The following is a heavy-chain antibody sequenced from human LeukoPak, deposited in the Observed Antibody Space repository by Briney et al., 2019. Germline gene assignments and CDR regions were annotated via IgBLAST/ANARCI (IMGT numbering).Heavy chain of an antibody. CDR2: IYPSKCT. Sequence: SETLSLTCPVCGGSFSDYLWSWIRQAPGKGLEWIGDIYPSKCTNYNLSLKSRGSISVDQSQNQLSLKLTYATAADSAPYFFARGGRYFDGLSYRGGQGTLVTVSS. CDR3: ARGGRYFDGLSYR. V-gene: IGHV4-34*01. J-gene: IGHJ4*02. D-gene: IGHD3-9*01. CDR1: GGSFSDYL.